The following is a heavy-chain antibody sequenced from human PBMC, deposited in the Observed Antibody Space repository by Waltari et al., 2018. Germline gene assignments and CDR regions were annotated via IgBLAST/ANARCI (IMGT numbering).Heavy chain of an antibody. D-gene: IGHD6-13*01. V-gene: IGHV4-59*11. J-gene: IGHJ4*02. CDR3: AREQPGKDPGYFDY. CDR2: IYYSGST. CDR1: GCSLRSHY. Sequence: QVPLQESGPGLVKPSETLSLTRPVPGCSLRSHYWSWIRQPPGKGLEWIGYIYYSGSTNYNPSLKSRVTISVDTSKNQFSLKLSSVTAADTAVYYCAREQPGKDPGYFDYWGQGTLVTVSS.